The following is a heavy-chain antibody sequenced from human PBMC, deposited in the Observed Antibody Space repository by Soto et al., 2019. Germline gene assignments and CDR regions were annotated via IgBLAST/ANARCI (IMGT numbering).Heavy chain of an antibody. CDR1: GGSFSGYY. CDR2: INHSGST. J-gene: IGHJ5*02. V-gene: IGHV4-34*01. Sequence: QVQLQQWGAGLLKPSETLSLTCAVYGGSFSGYYWSWIRQPPGKGLEWIGEINHSGSTNYNPSLKSRVTISVDTYKNHFSLKLSSVTAADTAFSYCARTSNYDNIWGSYRYRRFDPWGQGTLVTVYS. D-gene: IGHD3-16*02. CDR3: ARTSNYDNIWGSYRYRRFDP.